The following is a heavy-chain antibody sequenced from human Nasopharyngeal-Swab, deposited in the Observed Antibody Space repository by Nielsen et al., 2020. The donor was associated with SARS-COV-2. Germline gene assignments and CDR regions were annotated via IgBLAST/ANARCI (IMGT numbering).Heavy chain of an antibody. V-gene: IGHV4-59*01. Sequence: SETLSLTFNVSGGSISSYYWSWIRQPPGKGLEWIGYIYYSGSTNYNPSLKSRVTISVDTSKNQFSLKLSSVTAADTAVYYCARDGDKIAAAGTLGWFDPWGQGTLVTVSS. CDR2: IYYSGST. J-gene: IGHJ5*02. CDR1: GGSISSYY. CDR3: ARDGDKIAAAGTLGWFDP. D-gene: IGHD6-13*01.